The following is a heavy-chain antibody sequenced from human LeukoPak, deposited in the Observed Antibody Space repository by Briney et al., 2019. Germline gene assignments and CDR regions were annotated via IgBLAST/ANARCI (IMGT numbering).Heavy chain of an antibody. V-gene: IGHV3-74*01. CDR3: AVGSYYFDD. CDR1: GFTIRSSW. J-gene: IGHJ4*02. CDR2: INSDGSST. Sequence: GGSLRLSCAASGFTIRSSWMHWVRQAPGKGLVWVSRINSDGSSTSYADSVKGRFTISRDNAKNTLHLQVNSLRAEDTAVYYCAVGSYYFDDWGQGTLVTVSS. D-gene: IGHD3-10*01.